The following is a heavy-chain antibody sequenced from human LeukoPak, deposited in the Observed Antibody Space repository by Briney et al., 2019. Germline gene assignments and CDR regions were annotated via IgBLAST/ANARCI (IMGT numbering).Heavy chain of an antibody. J-gene: IGHJ4*02. Sequence: GGSLRLSCAASGFTLSSYNMNWVRQAPGKGLEWVSYIGSSSSGNTIYYADSVKGRFTISRDNAKNTVHLQMNSLRAEDTAVYYCARDYGGNSGDFDYWGQGTLVTVSS. CDR2: IGSSSSGNTI. V-gene: IGHV3-48*04. D-gene: IGHD4-23*01. CDR1: GFTLSSYN. CDR3: ARDYGGNSGDFDY.